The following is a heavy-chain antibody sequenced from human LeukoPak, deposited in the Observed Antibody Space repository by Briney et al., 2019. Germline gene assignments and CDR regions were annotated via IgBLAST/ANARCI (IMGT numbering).Heavy chain of an antibody. J-gene: IGHJ3*02. CDR1: GYTFTGYY. CDR2: INPNSGGT. Sequence: ASVKVSCKASGYTFTGYYMHWVRQAPGQGLEWMGWINPNSGGTNYARKFQGRVTMTREKSIRTAYMELSRLTSDDTAVYYCARNIWFGESADAFDIWGQGTMVTVSS. CDR3: ARNIWFGESADAFDI. V-gene: IGHV1-2*02. D-gene: IGHD3-10*01.